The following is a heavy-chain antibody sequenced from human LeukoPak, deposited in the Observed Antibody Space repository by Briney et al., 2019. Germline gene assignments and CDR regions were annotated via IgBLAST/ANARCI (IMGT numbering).Heavy chain of an antibody. D-gene: IGHD3-10*01. CDR2: IWHDGNNK. Sequence: GRSLRLSCAASGFTFSSYGMHWFRQAPGKGLERVAIIWHDGNNKYYADSLKGRFTISRDNSKNTLYLQINSPRPEDTAVSFCVRDRGSTNYFDYWGQGALVTVSS. CDR3: VRDRGSTNYFDY. J-gene: IGHJ4*02. V-gene: IGHV3-33*01. CDR1: GFTFSSYG.